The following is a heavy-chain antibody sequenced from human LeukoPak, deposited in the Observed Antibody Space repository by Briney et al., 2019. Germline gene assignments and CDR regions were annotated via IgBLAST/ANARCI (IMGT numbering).Heavy chain of an antibody. CDR1: GGSFSGYY. CDR2: IYSGGST. V-gene: IGHV3-66*01. CDR3: ASNRRYQLLHRGAFDI. Sequence: ETLSLTCAVYGGSFSGYYWSWIRQAPGKGLEWVSVIYSGGSTYYADSVKGRFTISRDNSKNTLYLQMNSLRAEDTAVYYCASNRRYQLLHRGAFDIWGQGTMVTVSS. D-gene: IGHD2-2*01. J-gene: IGHJ3*02.